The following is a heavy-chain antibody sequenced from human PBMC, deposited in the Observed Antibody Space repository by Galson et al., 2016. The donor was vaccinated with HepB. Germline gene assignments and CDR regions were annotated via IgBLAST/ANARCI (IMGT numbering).Heavy chain of an antibody. CDR1: GYKFGYYW. Sequence: QSGAEVKKSGESLKISCKASGYKFGYYWIGWVRQVPGKGLEWMGIFYPGDSDARYSPSFQGQVTFTADESTSTAYLQWTSLKPSDTAMYYCARQDQLSSRHWYFDVWGRGTLLTVSS. V-gene: IGHV5-51*01. D-gene: IGHD6-6*01. CDR2: FYPGDSDA. J-gene: IGHJ2*01. CDR3: ARQDQLSSRHWYFDV.